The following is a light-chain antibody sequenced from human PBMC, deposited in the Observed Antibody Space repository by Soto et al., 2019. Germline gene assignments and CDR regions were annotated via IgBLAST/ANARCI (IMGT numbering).Light chain of an antibody. Sequence: EIELTQSPGILSLSPGERATLSCRASQTIITLAWYKQKPGQAPRLLIYGVSRRATGIPDRFSGSGSGTDFTLTINRLEPEDSAVYFCQQYGNLPLTFGGGTKVEIK. V-gene: IGKV3-20*01. CDR1: QTIIT. CDR2: GVS. J-gene: IGKJ4*01. CDR3: QQYGNLPLT.